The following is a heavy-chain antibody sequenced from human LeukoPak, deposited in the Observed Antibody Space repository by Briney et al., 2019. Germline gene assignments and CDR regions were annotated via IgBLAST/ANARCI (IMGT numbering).Heavy chain of an antibody. Sequence: ATVKVSCKASGYTFTGYYMHWVRQAPGQGLEWMGWINPNSGDTHYAQKFQGRVTMTRDTSINTAYMELSRLRSDDTAVYYCARDQAFVYCSGGTCYDDYWGQGSLVTVSS. V-gene: IGHV1-2*02. CDR2: INPNSGDT. J-gene: IGHJ4*02. CDR3: ARDQAFVYCSGGTCYDDY. D-gene: IGHD2-15*01. CDR1: GYTFTGYY.